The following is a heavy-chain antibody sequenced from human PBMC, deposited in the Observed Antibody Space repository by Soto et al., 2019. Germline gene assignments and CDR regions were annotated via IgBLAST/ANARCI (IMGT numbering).Heavy chain of an antibody. V-gene: IGHV3-30*05. J-gene: IGHJ4*02. CDR2: ISYDGSNQ. CDR3: AKEEMDTIDY. D-gene: IGHD5-18*01. CDR1: GFTFSHYS. Sequence: QVRLVESGGGVVQPGRSLRLSCAASGFTFSHYSMQWVRQAPGKGLGWVAVISYDGSNQYYADSLKGRFTISRDNSKNTLFMQMNSLRAEDTAVYFCAKEEMDTIDYWGQGSLVTVSS.